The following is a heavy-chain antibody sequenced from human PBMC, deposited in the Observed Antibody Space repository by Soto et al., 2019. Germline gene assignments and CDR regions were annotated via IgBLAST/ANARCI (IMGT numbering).Heavy chain of an antibody. CDR2: IIPIFGTA. CDR3: ARRCSSSWFNYYYYGMDV. J-gene: IGHJ6*02. D-gene: IGHD6-13*01. Sequence: QVQLVQSGAEVKKPGSSVKVSCKASGGTFSSYAISWVRQAPGQGLEWMGGIIPIFGTANYAQKFQGRVTITADESTSTAYMELSSLRSEDTAVYYCARRCSSSWFNYYYYGMDVWGQGTTVTVSS. CDR1: GGTFSSYA. V-gene: IGHV1-69*01.